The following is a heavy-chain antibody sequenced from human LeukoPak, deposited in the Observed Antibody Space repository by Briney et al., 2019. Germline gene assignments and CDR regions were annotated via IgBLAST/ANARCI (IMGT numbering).Heavy chain of an antibody. J-gene: IGHJ4*02. CDR2: MNPNSGNT. CDR1: GYTFTSYD. CDR3: ARSRDILTGYYYY. Sequence: GASVKVSCKASGYTFTSYDINWVRQATGQGLEWMGWMNPNSGNTGYAQKFQGRVTMTRNTSKSTAYMELSSLRSEDTAVYYCARSRDILTGYYYYWGQGTLVTVSS. D-gene: IGHD3-9*01. V-gene: IGHV1-8*01.